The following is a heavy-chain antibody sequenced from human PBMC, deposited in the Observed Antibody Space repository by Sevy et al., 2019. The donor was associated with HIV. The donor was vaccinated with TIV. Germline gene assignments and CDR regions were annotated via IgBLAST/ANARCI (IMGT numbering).Heavy chain of an antibody. Sequence: SETLSLTCTVSGGSISGDSFYWTWIRQSAGKWLVWIGRISTSGSTKYNPSLKSRVSMSLETSENHFSLTLTSVTAADTAVYYCARDGGSGYGLDVWGQWTSVTVSS. J-gene: IGHJ6*02. CDR1: GGSISGDSFY. D-gene: IGHD3-16*01. CDR2: ISTSGST. CDR3: ARDGGSGYGLDV. V-gene: IGHV4-61*02.